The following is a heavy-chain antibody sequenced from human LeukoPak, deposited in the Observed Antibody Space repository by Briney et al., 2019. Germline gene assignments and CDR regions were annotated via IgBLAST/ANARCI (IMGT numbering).Heavy chain of an antibody. CDR3: TRGLGHYDFNSDP. D-gene: IGHD3-3*01. CDR1: GFTFSSYG. Sequence: PGRSLRLSCAASGFTFSSYGMHWVRQAPGKGLEWVAVIWSDESNKYYADSVKGRFTISRDTSKSTLYLHMNSLRAEDTAVYYCTRGLGHYDFNSDPWGQGTLVIVSS. CDR2: IWSDESNK. J-gene: IGHJ5*02. V-gene: IGHV3-33*01.